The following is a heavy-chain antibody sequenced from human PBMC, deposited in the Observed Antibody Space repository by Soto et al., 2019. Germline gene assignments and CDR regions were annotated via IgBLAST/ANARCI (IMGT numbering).Heavy chain of an antibody. CDR1: GGSISSGGYY. D-gene: IGHD3-16*02. V-gene: IGHV4-31*03. CDR3: ARVRYIWGSYRHVFFDY. Sequence: QVQLQESGPGLVKPSQTLSLTCTVSGGSISSGGYYWSWIRQHPGKGLEWIGSIYYSGSTYYNPSPKSRVTIPVDTSKNQFSLKLSSVTAADTAVYYCARVRYIWGSYRHVFFDYWGQGTLVTVSS. J-gene: IGHJ4*02. CDR2: IYYSGST.